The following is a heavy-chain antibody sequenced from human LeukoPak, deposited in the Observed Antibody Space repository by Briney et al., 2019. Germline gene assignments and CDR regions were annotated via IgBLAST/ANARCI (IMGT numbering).Heavy chain of an antibody. CDR2: FYHGGST. Sequence: SETLSLTCTVSGYSISTGYYWDWIRQPPGKGLEWIGTFYHGGSTYYNPSLKSRVTISVDTSKNQFSLNLTSVTAADTAVYYCARRVDTQNDYWGQGTLVTVSS. J-gene: IGHJ4*02. CDR3: ARRVDTQNDY. D-gene: IGHD5-18*01. CDR1: GYSISTGYY. V-gene: IGHV4-38-2*02.